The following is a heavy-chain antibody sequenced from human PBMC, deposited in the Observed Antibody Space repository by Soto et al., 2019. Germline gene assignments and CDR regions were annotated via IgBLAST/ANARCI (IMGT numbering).Heavy chain of an antibody. Sequence: QITLKESCPTLVKPTQTLTLTCTFSGFSLSTSEVGVGWIRQPPGKALEWLALIYWDDDKRYSPSLKSRLTITKDTSKNQVVLTITNLDPVDTATYYCVHTLFGIYDSSANWFDPWGQGTLVTVSS. CDR3: VHTLFGIYDSSANWFDP. CDR2: IYWDDDK. CDR1: GFSLSTSEVG. V-gene: IGHV2-5*02. D-gene: IGHD3-22*01. J-gene: IGHJ5*02.